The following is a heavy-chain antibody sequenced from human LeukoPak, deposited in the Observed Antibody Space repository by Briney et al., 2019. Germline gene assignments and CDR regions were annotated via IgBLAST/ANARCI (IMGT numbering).Heavy chain of an antibody. V-gene: IGHV1-2*04. Sequence: ASVKVSCKASGYTFTGYYMHWVRQAPGQGLEWMGWINPNSGGTNYAQKFQGWVTMTRDTSISTAYMELSRLRSDDTAVCYCARDKRRSDYYGSGSYYPDAFDIWGQGTMVTVSS. CDR2: INPNSGGT. J-gene: IGHJ3*02. D-gene: IGHD3-10*01. CDR3: ARDKRRSDYYGSGSYYPDAFDI. CDR1: GYTFTGYY.